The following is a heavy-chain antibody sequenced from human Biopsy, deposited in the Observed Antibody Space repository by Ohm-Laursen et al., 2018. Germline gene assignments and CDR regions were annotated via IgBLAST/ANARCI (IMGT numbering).Heavy chain of an antibody. J-gene: IGHJ6*02. CDR1: GFSFNTYT. Sequence: SLRLSCAATGFSFNTYTMNWVRQAPGKGLEWVSSISGSSTYIHYADSVKGRCTISRDNAKSSLYLQMNSLSAKDTAVYYCARDQGSYYYGMDVWGQGTTVTASS. CDR3: ARDQGSYYYGMDV. V-gene: IGHV3-21*06. CDR2: ISGSSTYI.